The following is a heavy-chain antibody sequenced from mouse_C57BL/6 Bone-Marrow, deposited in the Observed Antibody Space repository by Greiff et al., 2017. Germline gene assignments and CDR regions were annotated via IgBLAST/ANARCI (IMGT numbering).Heavy chain of an antibody. J-gene: IGHJ4*01. D-gene: IGHD3-2*02. CDR3: ARPASETAMDY. Sequence: DVMLVESGGDLVKPGGSLKLSCAASGFTFSSYGMSWVRQTPDKRLEWVATISSGGSYTYYPDSVKGRFTISRDNAKNTLYLQMSSLKSEDTAMYYCARPASETAMDYWGQGTSVTVSS. V-gene: IGHV5-6*02. CDR1: GFTFSSYG. CDR2: ISSGGSYT.